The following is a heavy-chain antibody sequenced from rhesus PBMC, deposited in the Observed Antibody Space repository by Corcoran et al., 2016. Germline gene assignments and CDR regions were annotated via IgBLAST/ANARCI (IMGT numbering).Heavy chain of an antibody. J-gene: IGHJ4*01. D-gene: IGHD4-23*01. CDR2: NNPSNGNA. CDR3: VGWMNTVTH. CDR1: GYPFTSYS. V-gene: IGHV1-200*01. Sequence: QVQLVQSGAEVKNPGASVKVSCKASGYPFTSYSINWVRQAPGQVLEWMGWNNPSNGNATYAQKFQVRVTMTRDTSTSTAYMELSRLRSEDTAVYYCVGWMNTVTHWGQGVLVAVSS.